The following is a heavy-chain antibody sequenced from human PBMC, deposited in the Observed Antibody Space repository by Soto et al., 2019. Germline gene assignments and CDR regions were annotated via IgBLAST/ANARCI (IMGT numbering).Heavy chain of an antibody. D-gene: IGHD3-9*01. J-gene: IGHJ6*03. CDR3: ARTVLGPDLLADSFVDYYYYLDV. CDR1: GGSISNFD. CDR2: VYYTGST. Sequence: SETLSLTCTVSGGSISNFDWSWIRQPPGKGLEWIGYVYYTGSTSYNPSLKRRVTFSADSSRGQFSLRLNSVTAADTAVYYCARTVLGPDLLADSFVDYYYYLDVWGQGTTVTVSS. V-gene: IGHV4-59*08.